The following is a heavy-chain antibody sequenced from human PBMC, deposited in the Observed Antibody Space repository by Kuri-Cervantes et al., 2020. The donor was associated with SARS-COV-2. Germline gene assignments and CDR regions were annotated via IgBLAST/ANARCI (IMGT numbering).Heavy chain of an antibody. J-gene: IGHJ6*03. CDR3: ARAKGRFLEWLYPAGYMDV. CDR1: GFTFSDYY. D-gene: IGHD3-3*01. CDR2: ISSSGSTI. V-gene: IGHV3-11*04. Sequence: GESLKISCAASGFTFSDYYMSWIRQAPGKGLEWVSYISSSGSTIYYADSVKGRFTISRDSAKNSLYLQMNSLRAEDTAVYYCARAKGRFLEWLYPAGYMDVWGKGTTVTVSS.